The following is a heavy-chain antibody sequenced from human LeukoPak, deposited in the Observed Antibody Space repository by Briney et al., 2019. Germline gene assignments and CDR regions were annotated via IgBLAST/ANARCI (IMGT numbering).Heavy chain of an antibody. V-gene: IGHV3-30*03. CDR1: GFTFSSYG. CDR3: ARWGINGVPFDS. CDR2: ISYDGSNK. D-gene: IGHD2-8*01. J-gene: IGHJ4*02. Sequence: PGRSLRLSCAASGFTFSSYGMHWVRQAPGKGLEWVAVISYDGSNKYYADSVKGRFTISRDNSKNTLYLQMNSLRAEDTAVYYCARWGINGVPFDSWGQGTLVTVSS.